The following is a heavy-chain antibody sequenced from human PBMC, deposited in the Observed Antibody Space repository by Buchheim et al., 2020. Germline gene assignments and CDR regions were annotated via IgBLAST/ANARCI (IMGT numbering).Heavy chain of an antibody. Sequence: QVQLQESGPGLVKPSQTLSLTCTVSGGSISSGDYYWSWIRQPPGKGLEWIGYIYYSGSTYYNPSLKSRVTISVDTSKNQFSLKLSSVTAADTAVYYCARDRLALSYYGSGSSHPPIQGFFDYWGQGTL. CDR3: ARDRLALSYYGSGSSHPPIQGFFDY. CDR1: GGSISSGDYY. J-gene: IGHJ4*02. D-gene: IGHD3-10*01. CDR2: IYYSGST. V-gene: IGHV4-30-4*01.